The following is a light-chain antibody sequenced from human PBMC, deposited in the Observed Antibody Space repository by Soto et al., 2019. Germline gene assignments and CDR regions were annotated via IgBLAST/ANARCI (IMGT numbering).Light chain of an antibody. Sequence: QSALTQPASGSGSPGQSSTISCTGTSSDVGGYNYVSWYQQHPGKAPKLMIYDVSNRPSGVSNRFSGSKSGNTVSLTISGLQAEDEADYYCSSYTSSSTSYVFGTGTKSPS. CDR1: SSDVGGYNY. J-gene: IGLJ1*01. V-gene: IGLV2-14*01. CDR3: SSYTSSSTSYV. CDR2: DVS.